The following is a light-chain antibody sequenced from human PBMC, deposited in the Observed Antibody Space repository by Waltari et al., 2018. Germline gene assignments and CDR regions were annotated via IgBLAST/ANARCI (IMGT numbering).Light chain of an antibody. Sequence: DIVVTQSPDSLAVSLGERATINCRSSQSVHFSATDKNYFKDYLVWYQQKPGQPPRLLIYWASTRESGVPDRFSGGGSETDFTLTINDVQPEDVAVYYCQQYFSHPPTFGQGTKVEI. J-gene: IGKJ1*01. CDR3: QQYFSHPPT. V-gene: IGKV4-1*01. CDR1: QSVHFSATDKNYFKDY. CDR2: WAS.